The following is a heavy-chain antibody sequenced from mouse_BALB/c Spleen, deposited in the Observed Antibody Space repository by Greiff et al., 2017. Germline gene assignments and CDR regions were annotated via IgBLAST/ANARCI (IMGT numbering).Heavy chain of an antibody. V-gene: IGHV5-12-1*01. Sequence: EVQVVESGGGLVKPGGSLKLSCAASGFAFSSYDMSWVRQTPEKRLEWVAYISSGGGSTYYPDTVKGRFTISRDNAKNTLYLQMSSLKSEDTAMYYCARQGGYYWYFEVWGAGTTVTVSS. D-gene: IGHD1-1*02. CDR3: ARQGGYYWYFEV. CDR2: ISSGGGST. CDR1: GFAFSSYD. J-gene: IGHJ1*01.